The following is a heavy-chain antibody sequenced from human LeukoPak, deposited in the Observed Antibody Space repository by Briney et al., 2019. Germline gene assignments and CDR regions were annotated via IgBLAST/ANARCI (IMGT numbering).Heavy chain of an antibody. D-gene: IGHD5/OR15-5a*01. CDR2: IYYSGST. V-gene: IGHV4-39*01. CDR1: GGSISSSSYC. Sequence: SETLSLTCTVSGGSISSSSYCWGWIRQPPGKGLEWTGSIYYSGSTYYNPPLKSRVTISVDTSKNQFSLKLSSVTAADTAVYYCYRDTGLMGVFYYGMDVWGQGTTVTVSS. J-gene: IGHJ6*02. CDR3: YRDTGLMGVFYYGMDV.